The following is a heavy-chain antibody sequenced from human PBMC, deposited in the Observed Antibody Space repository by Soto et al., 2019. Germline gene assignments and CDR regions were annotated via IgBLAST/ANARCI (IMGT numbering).Heavy chain of an antibody. V-gene: IGHV3-7*04. J-gene: IGHJ4*02. Sequence: EVHLVESGGGLVQTGGSLRLSCAIFESTVSRDWMNWVRQAPGKGLEWVAHINQDGSEKYYVDSVKGRFPISRDNAKKSLYLQLNSVRPADTAKYYCSGGVGDAFWGQGTLVTVSS. CDR3: SGGVGDAF. D-gene: IGHD1-26*01. CDR2: INQDGSEK. CDR1: ESTVSRDW.